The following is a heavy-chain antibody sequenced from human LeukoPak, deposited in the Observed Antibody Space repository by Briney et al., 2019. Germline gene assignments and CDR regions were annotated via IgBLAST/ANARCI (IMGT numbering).Heavy chain of an antibody. V-gene: IGHV4-30-2*01. Sequence: PSQTLSLTCTVSGGSISSGGYYWSWIRQPPGKGLEWIGYIYHSGSTYYNPSLKSRVTISVDRSKNQFSLKLSSVTAADTAVYYCASHSSSWSPFDYWGQGTLVTVSS. CDR3: ASHSSSWSPFDY. CDR2: IYHSGST. CDR1: GGSISSGGYY. D-gene: IGHD6-13*01. J-gene: IGHJ4*02.